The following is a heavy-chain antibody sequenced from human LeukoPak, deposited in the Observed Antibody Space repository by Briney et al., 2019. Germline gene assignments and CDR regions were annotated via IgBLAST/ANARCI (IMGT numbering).Heavy chain of an antibody. D-gene: IGHD1-26*01. Sequence: ASVKVSCKVSGYTLTELSMHWVRQAPGKGLEWMGGFDPEDGVTIYAQKFQGRVTMTEDTSTDTAYMELSSLRSEDTAVYYCATTIVGATTLDYWGQGTLVTVSS. CDR1: GYTLTELS. CDR2: FDPEDGVT. CDR3: ATTIVGATTLDY. J-gene: IGHJ4*02. V-gene: IGHV1-24*01.